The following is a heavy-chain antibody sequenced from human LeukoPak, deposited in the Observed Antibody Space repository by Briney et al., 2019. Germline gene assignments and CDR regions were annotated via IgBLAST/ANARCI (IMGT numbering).Heavy chain of an antibody. D-gene: IGHD2-15*01. Sequence: SETLSLTCTVSGGSISSYYWSWIRQPPGKGLEWIGYIYYSGNTYYNPSLKSRVTISVDTSKNQFSLKLSSVTAADTALYYCARHVGNYYYYYMDVWGKGTTVTVSS. CDR3: ARHVGNYYYYYMDV. CDR2: IYYSGNT. CDR1: GGSISSYY. J-gene: IGHJ6*03. V-gene: IGHV4-59*04.